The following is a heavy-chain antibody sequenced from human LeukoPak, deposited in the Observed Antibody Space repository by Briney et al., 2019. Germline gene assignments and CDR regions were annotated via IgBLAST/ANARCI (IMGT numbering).Heavy chain of an antibody. CDR2: ISTSSSYI. Sequence: GGSLRLSCAASGFTFSSYNMNWVRQAPGKGLEWVSFISTSSSYIYYADSLKGRFTISRDNAKNSLYLQMNSLRAEDTAMYYCARERILSDDKSAFDIWGQGTKVTVSS. J-gene: IGHJ3*02. CDR3: ARERILSDDKSAFDI. CDR1: GFTFSSYN. D-gene: IGHD3-9*01. V-gene: IGHV3-21*06.